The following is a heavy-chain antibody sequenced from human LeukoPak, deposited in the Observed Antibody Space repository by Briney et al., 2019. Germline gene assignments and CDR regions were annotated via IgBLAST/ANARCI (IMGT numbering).Heavy chain of an antibody. CDR2: IYYSGST. CDR1: GGSISSSSYY. V-gene: IGHV4-39*01. Sequence: SETLSLTCTVSGGSISSSSYYWGWIRQPPVKGREWIGSIYYSGSTYYNPSLKSRVTISVDTSKNQFSLKLSSVTAADTAVYYCARHNGLSSGYDYWGQGTLVTVSS. D-gene: IGHD6-19*01. J-gene: IGHJ4*02. CDR3: ARHNGLSSGYDY.